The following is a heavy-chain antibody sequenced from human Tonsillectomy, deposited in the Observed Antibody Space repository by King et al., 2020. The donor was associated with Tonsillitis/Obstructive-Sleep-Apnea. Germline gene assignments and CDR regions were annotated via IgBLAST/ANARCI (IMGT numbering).Heavy chain of an antibody. CDR1: GFTFSSYG. D-gene: IGHD2-2*01. CDR3: AKWAEIVVVPAADDAFDI. Sequence: VQLVESGGGVVQPGRYLRLSCAASGFTFSSYGMHWVRQAPGKGLEWVAVISYDGNNKYYADSVKGRFTISRDNSKNTLYLQMNSLRAEDTAVYYCAKWAEIVVVPAADDAFDIWGQGTMVTVSS. V-gene: IGHV3-30*18. J-gene: IGHJ3*02. CDR2: ISYDGNNK.